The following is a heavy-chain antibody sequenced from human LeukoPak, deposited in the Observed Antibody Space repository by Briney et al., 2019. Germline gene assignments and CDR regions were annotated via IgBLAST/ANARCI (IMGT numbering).Heavy chain of an antibody. CDR1: GFTLSSYS. Sequence: SGGSLRLSCAASGFTLSSYSMNWVRQAPGKGLEWVSAISGSGGSTYYADSVKGRFTISRDNSKNTLYLQMNSLRAEDTAVYYCAKDTDIVVVPAAMGSYFDYWGQGTLVTVSS. D-gene: IGHD2-2*01. V-gene: IGHV3-23*01. CDR2: ISGSGGST. J-gene: IGHJ4*02. CDR3: AKDTDIVVVPAAMGSYFDY.